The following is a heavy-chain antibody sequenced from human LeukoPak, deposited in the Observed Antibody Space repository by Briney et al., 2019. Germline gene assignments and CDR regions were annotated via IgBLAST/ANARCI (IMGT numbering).Heavy chain of an antibody. V-gene: IGHV3-21*01. CDR1: GFTFSSYS. CDR3: ASPPSVDSSSPYYFEY. CDR2: ISSSSRYI. J-gene: IGHJ4*02. Sequence: GGSLRLSCAASGFTFSSYSIYWVRQVPGKGLEWVSSISSSSRYINYADSVKGRFTISRDNAKNSLFLQMNSLGAEDTAVYYCASPPSVDSSSPYYFEYWGQGTLVTVSS. D-gene: IGHD6-6*01.